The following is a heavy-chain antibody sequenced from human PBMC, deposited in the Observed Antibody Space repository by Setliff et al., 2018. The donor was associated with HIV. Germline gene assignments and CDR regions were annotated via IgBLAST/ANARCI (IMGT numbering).Heavy chain of an antibody. CDR3: ARDLRSSHGSPNYFDY. J-gene: IGHJ4*02. CDR1: GFTISYYG. Sequence: SLRLSCVASGFTISYYGMHWVRQAPGKGLEWVAVISHDGGNKYYADSVKGRFTISGDNSKNTLYLQMNSLRSEDAAVYYCARDLRSSHGSPNYFDYWGRGALVTVSS. CDR2: ISHDGGNK. V-gene: IGHV3-30*03. D-gene: IGHD2-15*01.